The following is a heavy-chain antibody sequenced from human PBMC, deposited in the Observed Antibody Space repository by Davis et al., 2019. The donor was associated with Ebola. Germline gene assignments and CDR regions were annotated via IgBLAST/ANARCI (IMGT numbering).Heavy chain of an antibody. J-gene: IGHJ2*01. CDR2: INPSGGST. V-gene: IGHV1-46*01. CDR3: ARVSVEDWYFDL. D-gene: IGHD1-1*01. Sequence: ASVKVSCKASGYTFTSYYMHWVRQAPGQGLEWMGIINPSGGSTSYAQKLQGRVTMTTDTSTSTAYMELRSLRSDDTAVYYCARVSVEDWYFDLWGRGTLVTVSS. CDR1: GYTFTSYY.